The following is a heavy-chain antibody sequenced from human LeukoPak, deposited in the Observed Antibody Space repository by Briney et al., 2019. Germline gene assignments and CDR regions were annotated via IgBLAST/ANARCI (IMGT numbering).Heavy chain of an antibody. CDR2: IWYDGSNK. J-gene: IGHJ6*02. CDR3: ARLTQSNDFWSGFYYYGMDV. D-gene: IGHD3-3*01. V-gene: IGHV3-33*01. CDR1: GFTFSSYG. Sequence: GRSLRLSCAASGFTFSSYGMHWVRQAPGKGLEWVAVIWYDGSNKYYADSVKGRFTISRDNSKNTLYLQMNSLRAEDTAVYYCARLTQSNDFWSGFYYYGMDVWGQGTTVTVSS.